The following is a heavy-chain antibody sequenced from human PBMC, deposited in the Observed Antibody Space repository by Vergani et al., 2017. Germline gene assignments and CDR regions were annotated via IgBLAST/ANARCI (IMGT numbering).Heavy chain of an antibody. J-gene: IGHJ3*02. D-gene: IGHD3-10*01. CDR3: ARASPPHYYGSGSIAFDI. CDR1: GFTFSSYA. CDR2: IYYSGST. V-gene: IGHV4-31*02. Sequence: VQLLESGGGLVQLGGSLRLSCAASGFTFSSYAMSWVRQAPGKGLEWIGYIYYSGSTYYNPSLKSRVTISVDTSKNQFSLKLSSVTAADTAVYYCARASPPHYYGSGSIAFDIWGQGTMVTVSS.